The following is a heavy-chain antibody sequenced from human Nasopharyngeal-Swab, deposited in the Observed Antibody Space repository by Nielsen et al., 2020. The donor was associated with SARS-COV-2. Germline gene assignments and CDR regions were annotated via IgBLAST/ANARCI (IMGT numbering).Heavy chain of an antibody. Sequence: VRQAPGKGLEWVAVISYDGSNKYYADFVKGRFTISRDNSKNTLYLQMNSLRAEDTAVYYCAKSSVPDYWGQGTLVTVSS. CDR3: AKSSVPDY. J-gene: IGHJ4*02. CDR2: ISYDGSNK. D-gene: IGHD1-1*01. V-gene: IGHV3-30*18.